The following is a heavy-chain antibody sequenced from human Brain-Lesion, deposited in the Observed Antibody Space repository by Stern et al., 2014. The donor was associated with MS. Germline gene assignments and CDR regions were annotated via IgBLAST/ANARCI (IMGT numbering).Heavy chain of an antibody. J-gene: IGHJ4*02. CDR2: IYASGSP. CDR1: GGSISSGSYY. Sequence: VQLVQSGPGLVKPSQTLSLTRSVSGGSISSGSYYWNWIRQPAGKGLEWIGRIYASGSPNYSPSLKMRVFISGDSSKNQFSLKLSSVTAADAAMYYCVRETGGYTYGDTDFFDFWGQGTLVTVSS. D-gene: IGHD5-18*01. CDR3: VRETGGYTYGDTDFFDF. V-gene: IGHV4-61*02.